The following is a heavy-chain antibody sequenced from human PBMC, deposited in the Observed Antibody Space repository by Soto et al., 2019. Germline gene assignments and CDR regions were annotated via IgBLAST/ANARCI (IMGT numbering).Heavy chain of an antibody. CDR3: AKALYGGHDY. CDR1: GFTFSVYA. CDR2: ISGSGGST. Sequence: EVQLLESGGGLVQPGGSLRLSCAASGFTFSVYAMSWVRQAPGKGLECVSGISGSGGSTSYADSVKGRFTISRDNSKNTLSLQINSLRAEETVVYYCAKALYGGHDYGGPGTLVTVSS. J-gene: IGHJ4*02. D-gene: IGHD4-17*01. V-gene: IGHV3-23*01.